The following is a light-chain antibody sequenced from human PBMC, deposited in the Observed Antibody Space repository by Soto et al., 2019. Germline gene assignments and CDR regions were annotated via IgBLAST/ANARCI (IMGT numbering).Light chain of an antibody. J-gene: IGKJ3*01. V-gene: IGKV1-5*01. CDR2: SVS. CDR1: QRVYNW. CDR3: QQYNSYLS. Sequence: IEMTRYPSTVSASVGARVTITCRASQRVYNWLAWYQQKPGKAPKLLISSVSTLESGVPSRFSGSGSGTEFTLAISSLQPEDLGTYYCQQYNSYLSFGPGTKVEI.